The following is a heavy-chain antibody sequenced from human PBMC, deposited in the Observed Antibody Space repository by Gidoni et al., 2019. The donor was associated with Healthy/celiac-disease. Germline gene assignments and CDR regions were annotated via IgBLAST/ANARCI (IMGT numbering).Heavy chain of an antibody. J-gene: IGHJ4*02. Sequence: VQLVESGGGVVQPGRSLRLSCAASGFPFSRYGMHWVRQAPGKGLEWVAVISYDGSNKYYADSVKGRFTISRDNSKNTLYLQMNSLRAEDTAVYYCAKNKRVQGVITPFDYWGQGTLVTVSS. D-gene: IGHD3-10*01. CDR1: GFPFSRYG. V-gene: IGHV3-30*18. CDR3: AKNKRVQGVITPFDY. CDR2: ISYDGSNK.